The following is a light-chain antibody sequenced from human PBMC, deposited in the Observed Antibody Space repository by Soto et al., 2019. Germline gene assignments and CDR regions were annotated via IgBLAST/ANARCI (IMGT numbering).Light chain of an antibody. Sequence: QSALTQPASVSGSPGQSITISCTGTSSDIGDSNYVSWYQQHPGKAPKLVIYDVSNRPSGVSNRFSGSKSANTASLTISGLQAEDEADYYCISFRSSSTSDVVGTGTKVTV. J-gene: IGLJ1*01. CDR1: SSDIGDSNY. V-gene: IGLV2-14*03. CDR2: DVS. CDR3: ISFRSSSTSDV.